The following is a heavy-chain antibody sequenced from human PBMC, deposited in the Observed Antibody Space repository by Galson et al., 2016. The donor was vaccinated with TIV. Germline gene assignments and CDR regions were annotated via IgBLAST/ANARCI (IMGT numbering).Heavy chain of an antibody. J-gene: IGHJ4*02. Sequence: SLRLSCAASGFTFSKFWMHWVRQVPGKGLVWVSRIKTDGSRTDYGDSVRGRFTISRDNSGTTLFLQMNRLRVEDTAVYYCVRDSTYSSSYLDFWGQGTLVTVSS. CDR1: GFTFSKFW. D-gene: IGHD3-22*01. CDR3: VRDSTYSSSYLDF. CDR2: IKTDGSRT. V-gene: IGHV3-74*01.